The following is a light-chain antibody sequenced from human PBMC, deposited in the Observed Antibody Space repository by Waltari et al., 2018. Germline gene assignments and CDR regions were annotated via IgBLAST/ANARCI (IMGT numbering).Light chain of an antibody. CDR2: GQN. CDR3: YSRNSDDFTYV. V-gene: IGLV3-19*01. Sequence: SSELSQDPTVSVALGQAVNITCQGDSLRRYFVSWYQQKPGQAPVLVRYGQNKRPSGIPDRVAGSRSGNTASLTIAGAEAADEADYYCYSRNSDDFTYVFGTGTKLTVL. J-gene: IGLJ1*01. CDR1: SLRRYF.